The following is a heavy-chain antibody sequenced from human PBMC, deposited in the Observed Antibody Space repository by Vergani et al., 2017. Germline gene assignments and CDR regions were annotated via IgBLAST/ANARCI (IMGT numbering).Heavy chain of an antibody. Sequence: EAQLAESGGGLVQPGQSLRLSCTASGFTTGDYVMSWFRQAPGKGLEWVGLIRSYMFGDGGTREYAASVKGRFTISRDDSRGTVYLQMDRLESADTAVYYCARRIVVDPGILRVDWLDPLGPGTLVTVSS. D-gene: IGHD2-21*01. CDR1: GFTTGDYV. CDR3: ARRIVVDPGILRVDWLDP. J-gene: IGHJ5*02. CDR2: IRSYMFGDGGTR. V-gene: IGHV3-49*03.